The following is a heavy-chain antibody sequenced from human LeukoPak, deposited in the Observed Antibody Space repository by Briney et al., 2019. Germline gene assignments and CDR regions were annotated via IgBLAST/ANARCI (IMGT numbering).Heavy chain of an antibody. J-gene: IGHJ4*02. V-gene: IGHV4-34*01. CDR2: INHSGST. CDR1: GGSFNDYY. CDR3: AREGDSLFDY. Sequence: SETLSLTCAVYGGSFNDYYWSWIRQPPGKGLEWIGEINHSGSTNYNPSLKSRVTISVDTSKNQFSLKLSSVTAADTAVYFCAREGDSLFDYWGQGTLVTVSS. D-gene: IGHD2-15*01.